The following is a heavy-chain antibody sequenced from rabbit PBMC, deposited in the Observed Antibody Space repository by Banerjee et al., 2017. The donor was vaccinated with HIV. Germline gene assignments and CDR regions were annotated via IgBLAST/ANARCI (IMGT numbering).Heavy chain of an antibody. Sequence: QQQLEESGGGLVKPGGTLTLTCKASGFDFSSNAMCWVRQAPGKGLELIGCIYTGGGSTYYASWVNGRFTVSRSTSLNTVTLQMTSLTAADTATYFCARWGGYYFNLWGPGTLVTVS. J-gene: IGHJ4*01. CDR2: IYTGGGST. D-gene: IGHD3-1*01. CDR3: ARWGGYYFNL. CDR1: GFDFSSNA. V-gene: IGHV1S47*01.